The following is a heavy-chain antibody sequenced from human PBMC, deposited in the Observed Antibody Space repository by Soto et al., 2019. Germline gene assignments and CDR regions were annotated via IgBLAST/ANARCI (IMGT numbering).Heavy chain of an antibody. CDR1: GFTFSSYV. CDR2: ITASGGST. CDR3: AHGLPETIFGVLIRFDY. Sequence: EVQLLESGGGLVQPGGSLRLSCAASGFTFSSYVLSWVRQAPGKGLEWVSSITASGGSTYYADSVKGRFTISRDNSKSTLYLQMNSLRAEDTAVYYCAHGLPETIFGVLIRFDYWGQGTLVTVS. V-gene: IGHV3-23*01. J-gene: IGHJ4*02. D-gene: IGHD3-3*01.